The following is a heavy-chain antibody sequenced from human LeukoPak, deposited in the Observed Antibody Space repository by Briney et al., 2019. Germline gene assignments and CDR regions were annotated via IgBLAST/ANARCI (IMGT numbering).Heavy chain of an antibody. CDR1: GFTFSSYG. V-gene: IGHV3-30*03. CDR2: ISYDGSNK. Sequence: TGGSLRLSCAASGFTFSSYGMHWVRQAPGKGLEWVAVISYDGSNKYYADSVKGRFTISRDNSKNTLYLQMTSLKADDTAVYYCASLDTAAIRTGGYWGQGTLVTVSS. CDR3: ASLDTAAIRTGGY. D-gene: IGHD5-18*01. J-gene: IGHJ4*02.